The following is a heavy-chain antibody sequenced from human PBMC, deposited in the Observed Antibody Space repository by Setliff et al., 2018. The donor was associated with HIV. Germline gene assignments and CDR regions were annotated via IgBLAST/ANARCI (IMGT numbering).Heavy chain of an antibody. V-gene: IGHV3-33*01. J-gene: IGHJ6*03. CDR3: ARVVGVAPYYYMDV. CDR1: GFTFSSYG. CDR2: IWYDGSSK. Sequence: PGGSLRLSCAASGFTFSSYGMHWVRQAPGKGLEWVAIIWYDGSSKYYADSVKGRFTISRDTSKDTLYLQMNSLRAEDTAAYYCARVVGVAPYYYMDVWGKGTTVTVSS. D-gene: IGHD2-15*01.